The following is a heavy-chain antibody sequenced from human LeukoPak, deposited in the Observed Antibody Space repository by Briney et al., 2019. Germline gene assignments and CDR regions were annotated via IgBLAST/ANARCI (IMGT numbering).Heavy chain of an antibody. J-gene: IGHJ5*01. Sequence: PSETLSLTCAVYGGSFSGYYWSWMRQPPGKGLEWIGEINHSGSTNYNPSLKSRVTISVDTSKNQFSLKLSSVTAADTAVYYCAREEWYVFYFDSWGQGTPVTVSS. CDR1: GGSFSGYY. CDR3: AREEWYVFYFDS. V-gene: IGHV4-34*01. D-gene: IGHD2-8*01. CDR2: INHSGST.